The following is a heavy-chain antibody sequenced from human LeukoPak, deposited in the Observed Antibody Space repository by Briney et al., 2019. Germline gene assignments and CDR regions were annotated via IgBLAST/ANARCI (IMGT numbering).Heavy chain of an antibody. Sequence: GGSLRLSCAASGFTFSSYWMSWVRQAPGKGLEWVANIKQDGSEKYYVDSVKGRFTISRDNAKNSLYLQMNRLRAEDTAVYHCARDEYSSSSSYMDVWGKGTTVTVSS. V-gene: IGHV3-7*01. D-gene: IGHD6-6*01. J-gene: IGHJ6*03. CDR1: GFTFSSYW. CDR3: ARDEYSSSSSYMDV. CDR2: IKQDGSEK.